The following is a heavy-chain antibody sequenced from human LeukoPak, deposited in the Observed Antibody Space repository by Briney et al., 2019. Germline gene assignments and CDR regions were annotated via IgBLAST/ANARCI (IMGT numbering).Heavy chain of an antibody. CDR3: ARSMVGLSELDGYYYYMDV. CDR1: GYTLTELS. Sequence: ASVKVSCKVSGYTLTELSMHWVRQAPGKGLEWMGGFDPEDGETIYAQKFQGRVTMTEDTSTDTAYMELSSLRSEDTAVYYCARSMVGLSELDGYYYYMDVWGKGTTVTVSS. J-gene: IGHJ6*03. D-gene: IGHD3-10*01. V-gene: IGHV1-24*01. CDR2: FDPEDGET.